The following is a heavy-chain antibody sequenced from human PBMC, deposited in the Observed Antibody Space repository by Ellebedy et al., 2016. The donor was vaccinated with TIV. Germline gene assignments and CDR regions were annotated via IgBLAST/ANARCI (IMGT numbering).Heavy chain of an antibody. CDR3: ARDNGYGALDY. V-gene: IGHV3-11*04. CDR1: GFTFSDYY. J-gene: IGHJ4*02. D-gene: IGHD4-17*01. CDR2: ISNSGRTI. Sequence: GESLKISCAASGFTFSDYYMSWIRQAPGKGLEWVAYISNSGRTIYYADSVKGRFTISRDNAESSLYLQMNSLRAEDTAVYYCARDNGYGALDYWGQGTLVTVSS.